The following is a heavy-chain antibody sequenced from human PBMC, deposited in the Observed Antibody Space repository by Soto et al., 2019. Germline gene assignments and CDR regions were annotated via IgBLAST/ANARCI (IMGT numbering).Heavy chain of an antibody. J-gene: IGHJ5*02. CDR3: ARDPDIVLGCFAP. CDR1: GYTFTSYD. Sequence: ASVKVSCKASGYTFTSYDINWVRQATGQGLEWMGWMNPNSGNTGYAQKLQGRVTMTTDTSISTAYMELRSLRSDDTAVYYCARDPDIVLGCFAPGGKGTLVPVSP. V-gene: IGHV1-8*01. CDR2: MNPNSGNT. D-gene: IGHD2-15*01.